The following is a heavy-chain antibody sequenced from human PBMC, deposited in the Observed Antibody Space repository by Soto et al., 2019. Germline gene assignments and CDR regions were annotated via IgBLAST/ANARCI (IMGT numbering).Heavy chain of an antibody. V-gene: IGHV3-30*18. CDR1: GFTFSSYG. D-gene: IGHD2-8*02. Sequence: QVQLVESGGGVVQPGRSLRLSCAASGFTFSSYGMHWVRQAPGKGLEWVAVISYDGSNKYYADSVKGRFTISRDNSKNTLYLQMNSLRAEDTAVYYCAKAATGGHGHYWGQGTLVTVSS. CDR2: ISYDGSNK. CDR3: AKAATGGHGHY. J-gene: IGHJ4*02.